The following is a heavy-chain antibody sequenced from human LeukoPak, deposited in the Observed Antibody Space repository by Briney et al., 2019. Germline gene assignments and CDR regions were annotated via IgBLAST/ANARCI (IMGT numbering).Heavy chain of an antibody. V-gene: IGHV4-39*07. J-gene: IGHJ2*01. CDR2: IHYTGAT. D-gene: IGHD7-27*01. CDR1: GGSISSSSYY. Sequence: SETLSLTCTVSGGSISSSSYYWSWIRQPPGKGLEWIGEIHYTGATNYKPSLKSRVTISGDPSKNQVSLRVSSVTAADTAVYYCARGVLGPYYFDLWGRGTLVTVSS. CDR3: ARGVLGPYYFDL.